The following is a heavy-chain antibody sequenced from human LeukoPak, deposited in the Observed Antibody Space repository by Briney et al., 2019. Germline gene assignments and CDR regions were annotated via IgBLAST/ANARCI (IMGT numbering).Heavy chain of an antibody. CDR1: GYTFTSYG. D-gene: IGHD3-10*01. CDR2: ISAYNGNT. J-gene: IGHJ4*02. CDR3: ARVRRAGITMVRGVIQPWDY. V-gene: IGHV1-18*01. Sequence: GAPVKVSCKASGYTFTSYGISWVRQAPGQGLEWMGWISAYNGNTNYAQKLQGRVTMTTDTSTSTAYMELRSLRSDDTAVYYCARVRRAGITMVRGVIQPWDYWGQGTLVTVSS.